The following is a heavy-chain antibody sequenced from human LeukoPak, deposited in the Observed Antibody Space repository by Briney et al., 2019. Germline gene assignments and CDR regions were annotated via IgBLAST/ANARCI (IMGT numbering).Heavy chain of an antibody. Sequence: SQTLSLTCAISGDSVSSNSAAWNWIRQSPSRGLEWLGRTYYRSKWYNDYAVSVKSRITINPDTSKNQFSLQLNSVAPEDTAVYYCARNPAAATDNWFDPWGQGTLVTVSS. J-gene: IGHJ5*02. V-gene: IGHV6-1*01. CDR1: GDSVSSNSAA. CDR2: TYYRSKWYN. CDR3: ARNPAAATDNWFDP. D-gene: IGHD6-13*01.